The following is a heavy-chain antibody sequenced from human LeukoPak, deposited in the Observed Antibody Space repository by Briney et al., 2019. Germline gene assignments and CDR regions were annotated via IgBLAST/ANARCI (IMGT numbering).Heavy chain of an antibody. Sequence: GGSLRLSCAASGFTFSDYAMSWVRQAPGKGLEWVSSITGSGSRTYYTDSVKGRFTISRDNSKNILYLQMNSLRADETAVYYCASRPRADIGPLDFWGQGTLVTVSS. CDR3: ASRPRADIGPLDF. J-gene: IGHJ4*02. D-gene: IGHD1-14*01. V-gene: IGHV3-23*01. CDR2: ITGSGSRT. CDR1: GFTFSDYA.